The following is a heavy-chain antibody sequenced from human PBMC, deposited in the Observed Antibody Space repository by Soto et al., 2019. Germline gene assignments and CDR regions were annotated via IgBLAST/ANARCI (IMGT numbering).Heavy chain of an antibody. D-gene: IGHD1-1*01. Sequence: SETLSLSCAVYGGSFSGYYWSWIRQPPGKGLEWIGEINHSGSTNYNPSLKSRVTISVDTSKNQFSLKLSSVTAADTAVYYCARRCGTYFHFWGQGTLVTVSS. CDR3: ARRCGTYFHF. V-gene: IGHV4-34*01. J-gene: IGHJ4*02. CDR1: GGSFSGYY. CDR2: INHSGST.